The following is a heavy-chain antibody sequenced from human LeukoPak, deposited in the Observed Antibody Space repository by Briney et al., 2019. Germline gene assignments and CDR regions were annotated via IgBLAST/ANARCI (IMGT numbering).Heavy chain of an antibody. CDR2: IIPILGTA. CDR1: GGTFISYA. Sequence: ASVKVSCKASGGTFISYAISWVRQAPGQGLEWMGGIIPILGTANYAQKFQGRVTITADESTSTAYMELSSLRSEDTAVYYCARDCSGGSCYFDYWGQGTLVTVSS. D-gene: IGHD2-15*01. V-gene: IGHV1-69*13. CDR3: ARDCSGGSCYFDY. J-gene: IGHJ4*02.